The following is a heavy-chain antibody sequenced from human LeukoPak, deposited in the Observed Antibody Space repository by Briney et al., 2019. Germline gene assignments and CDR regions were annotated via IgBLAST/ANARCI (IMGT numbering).Heavy chain of an antibody. D-gene: IGHD2-2*01. V-gene: IGHV3-11*04. CDR2: ISSSGSTI. Sequence: GSLRLSCAASGFTFSDYYMSWIRQAPGKGLEWVSYISSSGSTIYYADSVKGRFTISRDNAKNSLYLQMNSLRAEDTAVYYCARQVVPAARHFDYWGQGTLVTVSS. J-gene: IGHJ4*02. CDR3: ARQVVPAARHFDY. CDR1: GFTFSDYY.